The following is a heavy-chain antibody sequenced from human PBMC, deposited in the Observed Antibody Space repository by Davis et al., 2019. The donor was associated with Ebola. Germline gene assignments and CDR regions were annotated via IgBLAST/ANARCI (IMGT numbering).Heavy chain of an antibody. J-gene: IGHJ4*02. Sequence: GGSLRLSCKGSGYSFTSYWIVWVRQMPGKGLECMGIIFPGDSDTRYSPSFQGQVTISADKSISTAYLQWSSLQASDTAIYYCARGTNGYNPGGYFDSWGQGTLVTVSS. CDR2: IFPGDSDT. CDR1: GYSFTSYW. D-gene: IGHD5-24*01. V-gene: IGHV5-51*01. CDR3: ARGTNGYNPGGYFDS.